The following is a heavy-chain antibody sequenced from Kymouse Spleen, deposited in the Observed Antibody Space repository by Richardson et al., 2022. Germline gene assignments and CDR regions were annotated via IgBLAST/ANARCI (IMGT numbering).Heavy chain of an antibody. J-gene: IGHJ5*02. CDR3: ARDRMTYVLRYFDWPYNWFDP. V-gene: IGHV3-11*01. Sequence: QVQLVESGGGLVKPGGSLRLSCAASGFTFSDYYMSWIRQAPGKGLEWVSYISSSGSTIYYADSVKGRFTISRDNAKNSLYLQMNSLRAEDTAVYYCARDRMTYVLRYFDWPYNWFDPWGQGTLVTVSS. CDR2: ISSSGSTI. CDR1: GFTFSDYY. D-gene: IGHD3-9*01.